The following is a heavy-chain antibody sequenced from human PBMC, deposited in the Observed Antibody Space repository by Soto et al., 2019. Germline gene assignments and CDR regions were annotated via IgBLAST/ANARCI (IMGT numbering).Heavy chain of an antibody. D-gene: IGHD4-17*01. CDR2: IYYSGST. V-gene: IGHV4-30-4*01. CDR3: ARDGSMTTVTTRWFDP. CDR1: GGSISSGDDD. Sequence: PSESLALSCTVSGGSISSGDDDGSWIRQPPGKGLGWIGYIYYSGSTYYNPSLKSRVTISVDTSKNQFSLKLSSVTAADTAVYYCARDGSMTTVTTRWFDPWGQGTLVTVSS. J-gene: IGHJ5*02.